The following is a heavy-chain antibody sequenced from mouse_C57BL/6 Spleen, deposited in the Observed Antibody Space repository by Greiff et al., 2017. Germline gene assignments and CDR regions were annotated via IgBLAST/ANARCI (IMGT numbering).Heavy chain of an antibody. CDR1: GYTFTSYW. J-gene: IGHJ2*01. V-gene: IGHV1-50*01. Sequence: QVQLKQPGAELVKPGASVKLSCKASGYTFTSYWMPWVKQRPGQGLEWIGEIDPSDSYTNYTQKFKGKSTLTVDTSSSTPYLQLSSLTSEDSAVYYCARADYDYDGRYFDYRGRGNTPPVS. D-gene: IGHD2-4*01. CDR2: IDPSDSYT. CDR3: ARADYDYDGRYFDY.